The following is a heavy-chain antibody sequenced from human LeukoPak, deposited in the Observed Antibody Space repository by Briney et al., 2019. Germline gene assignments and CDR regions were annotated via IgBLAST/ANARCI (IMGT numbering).Heavy chain of an antibody. CDR2: IKSKTDGGTT. D-gene: IGHD4-17*01. Sequence: GGSLRLSCAASGFTFRISSMTWVRQAPGKGLEWVGRIKSKTDGGTTDYAAPVKGRFTISRDDSKNTLYLQMNSLKTEDTAVYYCTTVGVYGDYNFDYWGQGTLVTVSS. J-gene: IGHJ4*02. V-gene: IGHV3-15*01. CDR1: GFTFRISS. CDR3: TTVGVYGDYNFDY.